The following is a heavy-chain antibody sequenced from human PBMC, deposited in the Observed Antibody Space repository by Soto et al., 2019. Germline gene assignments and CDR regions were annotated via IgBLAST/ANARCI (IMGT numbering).Heavy chain of an antibody. CDR2: LSHAGKT. Sequence: SDTLSLTFAVYGGSFSEYHWNWIRQPPGMGMEWIGYLSHAGKTKYNTSIESRLHISLDTSKRQFSLKLRSVTAADTAMYYCVLFVEADALCYXWAQGTLVTVSX. V-gene: IGHV4-34*01. CDR3: VLFVEADALCYX. D-gene: IGHD2-15*01. J-gene: IGHJ4*02. CDR1: GGSFSEYH.